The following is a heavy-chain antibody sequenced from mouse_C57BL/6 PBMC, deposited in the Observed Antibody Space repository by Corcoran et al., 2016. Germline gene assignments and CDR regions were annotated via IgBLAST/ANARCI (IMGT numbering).Heavy chain of an antibody. D-gene: IGHD2-3*01. J-gene: IGHJ1*03. CDR1: GSTFTDYY. Sequence: EVQLQQSGPELVEPGASVKISCKASGSTFTDYYMNWVKQSHGKSLEWIGDINPNNGGTSYNQKFKGKATLTVDKSSSTAYMELRSLTSEDSAVYYCAPDGYSWYFDVWGTGTTVTVSS. CDR3: APDGYSWYFDV. CDR2: INPNNGGT. V-gene: IGHV1-26*01.